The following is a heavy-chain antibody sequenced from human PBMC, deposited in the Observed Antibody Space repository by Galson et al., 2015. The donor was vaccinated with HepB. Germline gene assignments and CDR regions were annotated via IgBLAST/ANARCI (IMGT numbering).Heavy chain of an antibody. D-gene: IGHD3-22*01. V-gene: IGHV3-30-3*01. J-gene: IGHJ4*02. CDR1: GFTFSSYA. CDR3: ARGPLNYDDSSGYFAY. Sequence: SLRLSCAASGFTFSSYAMHWVRQAPGKGLEWVAVISYDRSNKYYADSVKGRFTISRDNAKNSLYLQMNSLRAEDTAVYYCARGPLNYDDSSGYFAYWGQGTLVTVSS. CDR2: ISYDRSNK.